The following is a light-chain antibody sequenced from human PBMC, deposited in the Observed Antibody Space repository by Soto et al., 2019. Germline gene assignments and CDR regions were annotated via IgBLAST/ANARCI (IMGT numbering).Light chain of an antibody. CDR3: QQRSNWIT. V-gene: IGKV3-11*01. CDR1: QSVNSY. J-gene: IGKJ4*01. CDR2: DAS. Sequence: EIVLTQSPATLSLSPGERATLSCRASQSVNSYLAWYQHKPGQSPRLLIYDASIRATGIPARSSGSGSGTDFTLTISSLEPEDFAVYYCQQRSNWITFGGGTKVDIK.